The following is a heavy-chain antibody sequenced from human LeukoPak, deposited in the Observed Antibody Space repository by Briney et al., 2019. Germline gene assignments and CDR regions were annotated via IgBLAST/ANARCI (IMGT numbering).Heavy chain of an antibody. J-gene: IGHJ4*02. CDR3: ARGVIVGAATLDY. CDR1: GFTFSPYW. CDR2: IKSDGSST. V-gene: IGHV3-74*01. D-gene: IGHD2-15*01. Sequence: PGGSLRLSCAASGFTFSPYWMHWVRQAPGKGLVWVSLIKSDGSSTSYADSVRGRFTISRDNAKNSLYLQMNSLRDEDTAVYYCARGVIVGAATLDYWGQGTLVTVSS.